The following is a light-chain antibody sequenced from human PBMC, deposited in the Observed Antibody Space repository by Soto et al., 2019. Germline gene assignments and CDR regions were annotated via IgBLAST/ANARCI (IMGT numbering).Light chain of an antibody. Sequence: QSVLTQPPSVSGAPGQRVNIACTGSSSNIGAGYDVHCYQHLPGTAHKLLNSGNNNRPSGVPDRFSGSKSGTSATLDSTGLQAGDECHYYCQSYASSLSGAGVFGGGTKLTVL. CDR3: QSYASSLSGAGV. CDR2: GNN. J-gene: IGLJ2*01. CDR1: SSNIGAGYD. V-gene: IGLV1-40*01.